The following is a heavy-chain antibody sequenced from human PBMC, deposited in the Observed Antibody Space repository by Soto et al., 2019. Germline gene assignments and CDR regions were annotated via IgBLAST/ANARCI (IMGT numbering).Heavy chain of an antibody. V-gene: IGHV3-9*01. CDR2: ITWNSGSI. CDR3: VKDGRSSGWNAFLG. D-gene: IGHD3-3*02. Sequence: EVQLVESGGGLVQPGRSLRLSCAASGFSFDDFAMHWVRQAPGKGLEWVSGITWNSGSIGYADSVKGRFTISRDNAKNSLFLQMNSLRPEDTAFYYCVKDGRSSGWNAFLGWGQGTQVTVSS. J-gene: IGHJ4*02. CDR1: GFSFDDFA.